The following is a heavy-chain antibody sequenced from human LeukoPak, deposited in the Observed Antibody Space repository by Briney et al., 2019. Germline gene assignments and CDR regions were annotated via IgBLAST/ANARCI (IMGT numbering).Heavy chain of an antibody. V-gene: IGHV4-31*03. CDR3: ARLGPGANYYYYMDV. CDR2: IYYSGST. Sequence: SETLSLTCTVSGGSISSGVYYWSWIRQHPGKGLEWIGYIYYSGSTYYNPSLKSRVTISVDTSKNQFSLKLSSVTAADTAVYYCARLGPGANYYYYMDVWGKGTTVTVSS. J-gene: IGHJ6*03. D-gene: IGHD7-27*01. CDR1: GGSISSGVYY.